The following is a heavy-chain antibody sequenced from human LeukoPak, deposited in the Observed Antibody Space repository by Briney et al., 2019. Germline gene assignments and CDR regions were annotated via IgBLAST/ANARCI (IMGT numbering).Heavy chain of an antibody. CDR2: ISSSSSYI. J-gene: IGHJ4*02. CDR1: GFTFSSYS. V-gene: IGHV3-21*01. D-gene: IGHD6-19*01. CDR3: ARRAVAGTGGDDY. Sequence: GGSLRLSCAASGFTFSSYSMNWVRQAPGKGLEWVSSISSSSSYIYYADSVKGRFTISRDNAKNSLYLQMNSLRAEDTAVYYCARRAVAGTGGDDYWGQGTLVTVSS.